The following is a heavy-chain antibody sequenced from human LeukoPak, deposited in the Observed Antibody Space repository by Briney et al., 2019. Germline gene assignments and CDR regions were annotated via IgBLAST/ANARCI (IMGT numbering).Heavy chain of an antibody. Sequence: SETLSLTCTVSGGSTSSYYWSWIRQPPGKGLEWIGNIFYSGTTNYNPSLKSRVTLSADTSKNQFSLKLSSVTVADTAVYYCASRIAAAGTAWYFDLWGRGTLVTVSS. J-gene: IGHJ2*01. V-gene: IGHV4-59*13. CDR2: IFYSGTT. D-gene: IGHD6-13*01. CDR3: ASRIAAAGTAWYFDL. CDR1: GGSTSSYY.